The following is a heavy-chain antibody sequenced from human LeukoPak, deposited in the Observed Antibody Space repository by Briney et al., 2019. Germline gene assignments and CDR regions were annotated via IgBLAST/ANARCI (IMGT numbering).Heavy chain of an antibody. J-gene: IGHJ4*02. CDR1: GFTFSNYN. V-gene: IGHV3-48*01. CDR3: AKDPPGYGDGMYYFDY. Sequence: PGGSLRLSCAASGFTFSNYNMHWVRQAPGKGLEWVSYITLSRTTIYYADSVKGRFTISRDNAKNSLYLQMNSLRAEDTAVYYCAKDPPGYGDGMYYFDYWGQGTLVTVSS. CDR2: ITLSRTTI. D-gene: IGHD4-17*01.